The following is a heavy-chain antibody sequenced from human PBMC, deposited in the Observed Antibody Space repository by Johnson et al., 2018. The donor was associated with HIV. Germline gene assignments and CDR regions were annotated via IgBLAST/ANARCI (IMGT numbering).Heavy chain of an antibody. V-gene: IGHV3-30*02. J-gene: IGHJ3*02. CDR2: RRYDGSNK. CDR1: GFTFSSYG. D-gene: IGHD3-16*02. CDR3: ARGLQITFGGVIAPPDVFDI. Sequence: QVQLVESGGGVVQPGGSLRLSCAASGFTFSSYGMHWVRQAPGKGLEWVAFRRYDGSNKYYADSVNGRFTISRDNAKNSLYLQMNSLRAEDTALYYCARGLQITFGGVIAPPDVFDIWGQGTMVTVSS.